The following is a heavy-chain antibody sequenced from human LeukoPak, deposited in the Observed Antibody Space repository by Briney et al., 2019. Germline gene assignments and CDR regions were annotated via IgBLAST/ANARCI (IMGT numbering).Heavy chain of an antibody. CDR2: MNPNSGNT. J-gene: IGHJ6*03. D-gene: IGHD3-16*01. Sequence: ASVKVSCKASGYTFSSYDVNWVRQATGQGLEWMGWMNPNSGNTGYAQKFQGRVTIIRNTSISAVYMELSSLRSEDTAVYYCARAAGGTRNYYMDVWGKGTTVTVSS. CDR3: ARAAGGTRNYYMDV. V-gene: IGHV1-8*01. CDR1: GYTFSSYD.